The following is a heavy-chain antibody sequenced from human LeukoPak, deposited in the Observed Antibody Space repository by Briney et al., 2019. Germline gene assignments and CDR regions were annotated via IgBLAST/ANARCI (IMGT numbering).Heavy chain of an antibody. V-gene: IGHV4-34*01. CDR2: INHSGST. D-gene: IGHD6-6*01. J-gene: IGHJ6*04. CDR3: ASLRGAWWHSSSAGTRMDV. Sequence: SETLSLTCAVYGGSFSGYYWSWIRQPPGKGLEWIGEINHSGSTNYNPSLKSRVTISVDTSKNQFSLKLSSVTAADTAVYYCASLRGAWWHSSSAGTRMDVWGKGTTVTVSS. CDR1: GGSFSGYY.